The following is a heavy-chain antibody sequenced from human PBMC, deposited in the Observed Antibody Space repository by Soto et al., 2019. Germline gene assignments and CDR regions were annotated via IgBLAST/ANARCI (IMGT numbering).Heavy chain of an antibody. D-gene: IGHD6-19*01. Sequence: EVQLVESGGGLVQPGGSLRLSCAASGFTFSSYWMHWVRQAPGKGLVCVSRINSDGTNTEYADSVKGRFTISRDNAKNTLYLQMNSLRDDDTAMYHCARGTSGWYVDYWGQGTLVTVSS. J-gene: IGHJ4*02. V-gene: IGHV3-74*03. CDR1: GFTFSSYW. CDR2: INSDGTNT. CDR3: ARGTSGWYVDY.